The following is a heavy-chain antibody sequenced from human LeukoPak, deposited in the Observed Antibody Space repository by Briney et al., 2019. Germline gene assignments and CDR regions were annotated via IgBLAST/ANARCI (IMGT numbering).Heavy chain of an antibody. V-gene: IGHV3-43*02. D-gene: IGHD3-22*01. CDR1: GFTFDDYA. J-gene: IGHJ1*01. CDR2: ISVYGGST. CDR3: AKNEDDYYDSSGYTPWYFQH. Sequence: PGGSLRLSCAASGFTFDDYAMHLVRHAPATGLELVSLISVYGGSTFYADSVKGRFTISRDNSKNSLYLQMNSLRTEDTALYYCAKNEDDYYDSSGYTPWYFQHWGQGTLVTVSS.